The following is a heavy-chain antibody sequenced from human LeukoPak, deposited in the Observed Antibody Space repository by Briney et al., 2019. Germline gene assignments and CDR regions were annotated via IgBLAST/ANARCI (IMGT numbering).Heavy chain of an antibody. CDR1: GFTVSSNY. CDR2: IYSGGST. D-gene: IGHD4-17*01. CDR3: ARDTVTTFRFRDYQHYGMDV. V-gene: IGHV3-53*01. Sequence: GGSLRLSCAASGFTVSSNYMSWVRQAPGKGLEWVSVIYSGGSTYYADSVKGRFTISRDNSKNTLYLQMNSLRAEDTAVYHCARDTVTTFRFRDYQHYGMDVWGQGTTDTVSS. J-gene: IGHJ6*02.